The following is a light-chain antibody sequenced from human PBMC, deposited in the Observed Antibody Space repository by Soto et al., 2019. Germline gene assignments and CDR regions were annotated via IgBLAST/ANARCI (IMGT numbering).Light chain of an antibody. V-gene: IGKV1-6*01. CDR3: QQHHKSARK. Sequence: ITCRESQDIRDDVGWYQQTPGKAPKLLISGASRLQSGVPSRFSGSGSGAAFTIALPTLRPDYSAIHFCQQHHKSARKLGQGTQVDI. CDR1: QDIRDD. CDR2: GAS. J-gene: IGKJ1*01.